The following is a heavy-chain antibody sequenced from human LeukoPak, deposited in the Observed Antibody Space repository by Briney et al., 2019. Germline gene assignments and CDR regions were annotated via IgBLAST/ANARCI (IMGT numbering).Heavy chain of an antibody. J-gene: IGHJ4*02. CDR3: ATIGGDYVSFDN. Sequence: PGGSLRLSCAASEFTVSSNYMSWVRQAPGKGLEWVSVIYSGGSTYYADSVKGRFTTSRHNSKNTLYLQMKSLRGEDTAVYYCATIGGDYVSFDNWGQGTLVTVTS. D-gene: IGHD4-17*01. CDR2: IYSGGST. CDR1: EFTVSSNY. V-gene: IGHV3-53*04.